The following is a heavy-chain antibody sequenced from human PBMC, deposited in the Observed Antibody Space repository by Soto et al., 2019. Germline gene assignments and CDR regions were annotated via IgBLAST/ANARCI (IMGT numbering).Heavy chain of an antibody. V-gene: IGHV1-69*01. CDR3: ARDVRVSGYYRSRPRLGMDV. CDR2: IIPIFATA. D-gene: IGHD3-3*01. Sequence: QVQLVQSGAEVKKPGSSVKVSCKASGGTFSSYTFNWVRQAPGQGLEWMGGIIPIFATANYAQKFQGRVTITADESTSTAYRDLSSLSSEDTAIYYCARDVRVSGYYRSRPRLGMDVWGQGTTVTVSS. CDR1: GGTFSSYT. J-gene: IGHJ6*02.